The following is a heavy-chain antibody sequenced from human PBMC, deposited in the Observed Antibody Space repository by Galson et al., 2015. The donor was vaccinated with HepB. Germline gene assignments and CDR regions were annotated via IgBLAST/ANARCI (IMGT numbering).Heavy chain of an antibody. J-gene: IGHJ5*02. D-gene: IGHD2-2*01. V-gene: IGHV1-18*01. CDR3: ARDLTRCLGYCSSSSRTFDP. CDR2: ISTYNGNT. CDR1: GYTFTSYG. Sequence: SVKVSCKASGYTFTSYGINWVRQAPGQGLEWMGWISTYNGNTNSAQKLQGRVTMTTDTSTSTAYMELRSLRSDDTAVYYCARDLTRCLGYCSSSSRTFDPWGQGTLVTVSS.